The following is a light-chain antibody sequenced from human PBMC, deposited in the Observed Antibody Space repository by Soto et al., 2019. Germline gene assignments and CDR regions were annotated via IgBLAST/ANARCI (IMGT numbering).Light chain of an antibody. CDR2: STS. CDR1: QSVVSTY. J-gene: IGKJ2*01. CDR3: QQYNTSPPYT. Sequence: EIVLTQSPGTLSLSPGERATLSCRASQSVVSTYFAWYQQKPGQAPRLLIYSTSTRATGIPDRFSGSGSGTDFTLTISRLEPEDFAVYYCQQYNTSPPYTFGQATKLEIK. V-gene: IGKV3-20*01.